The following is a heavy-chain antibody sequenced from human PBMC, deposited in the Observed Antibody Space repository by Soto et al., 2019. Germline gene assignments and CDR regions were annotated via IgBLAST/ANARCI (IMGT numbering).Heavy chain of an antibody. J-gene: IGHJ5*01. D-gene: IGHD2-8*02. V-gene: IGHV1-3*01. CDR2: INAGNGNT. CDR1: CYTFTNYV. CDR3: ARGRDSWYWDS. Sequence: SAKVSYRTFCYTFTNYVLHWVRQAPGQGLEWMGWINAGNGNTKYSQKLQDRLTISRDTSAATAYLDLSRLASEDTAVYYCARGRDSWYWDSWGHGTLVTV.